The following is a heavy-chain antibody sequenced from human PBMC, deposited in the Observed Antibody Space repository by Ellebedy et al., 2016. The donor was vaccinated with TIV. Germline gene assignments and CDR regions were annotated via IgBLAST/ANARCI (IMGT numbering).Heavy chain of an antibody. Sequence: GESLKISCAASGFTLGSFGTHWLRQAPAKELERVALITYDASNKSTADSVKGGFTVSRDNSMHTLYLQMNSLRAEDTAVYYCAIEGYDNLTGSQYYGLEAWGQGTMVTVSS. J-gene: IGHJ6*02. CDR3: AIEGYDNLTGSQYYGLEA. CDR2: ITYDASNK. V-gene: IGHV3-30*03. CDR1: GFTLGSFG. D-gene: IGHD3-9*01.